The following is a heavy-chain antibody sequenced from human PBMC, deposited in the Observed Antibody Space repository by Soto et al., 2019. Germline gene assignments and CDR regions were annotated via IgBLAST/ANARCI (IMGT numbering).Heavy chain of an antibody. Sequence: PGGSLRLSCAASGFTFSSYAMSWVRQAPGKGLEWVSAISGSGGSTYYADSVKGRFTISRDNSKNTLYLQMNSQRAEDTAVYYCARDRDMCNAFDIWGQGTMVTVSS. CDR2: ISGSGGST. D-gene: IGHD3-10*01. CDR1: GFTFSSYA. V-gene: IGHV3-23*01. CDR3: ARDRDMCNAFDI. J-gene: IGHJ3*02.